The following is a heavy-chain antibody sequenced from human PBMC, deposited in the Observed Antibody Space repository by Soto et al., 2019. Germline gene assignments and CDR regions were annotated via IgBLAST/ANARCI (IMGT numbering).Heavy chain of an antibody. CDR1: GFTFSSYG. Sequence: QVQLVESGGGVVQPGRSLRLSCAASGFTFSSYGMHWVRQAPGEGLEWVAVISYDGSNKYYADSVKGRFTISRDNSKNTLYLQMNSLRAEDTAVYYCAKDPGWELDTTDPDAFDIWGQGTMVTVSS. D-gene: IGHD1-26*01. V-gene: IGHV3-30*18. CDR2: ISYDGSNK. CDR3: AKDPGWELDTTDPDAFDI. J-gene: IGHJ3*02.